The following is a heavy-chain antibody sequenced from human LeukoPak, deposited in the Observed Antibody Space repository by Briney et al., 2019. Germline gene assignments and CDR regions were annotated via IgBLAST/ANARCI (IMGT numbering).Heavy chain of an antibody. V-gene: IGHV1-8*01. CDR2: MNPNSGST. D-gene: IGHD3-10*01. Sequence: ASVKVSCKASGYTFTSYDINWVRQATGQGLEWMGWMNPNSGSTGYAQKFQGRVTMTRNTSISTAYMELSSLRSEDTAVYYCARGLRITMVRGGSYLVYWGQGTLVTVSS. J-gene: IGHJ4*02. CDR3: ARGLRITMVRGGSYLVY. CDR1: GYTFTSYD.